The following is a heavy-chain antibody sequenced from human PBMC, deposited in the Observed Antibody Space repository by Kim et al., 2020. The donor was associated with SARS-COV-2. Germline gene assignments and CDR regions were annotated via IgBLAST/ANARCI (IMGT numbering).Heavy chain of an antibody. J-gene: IGHJ6*02. V-gene: IGHV4-59*13. D-gene: IGHD6-13*01. CDR3: ARDQTDSSSWYFNYGMDV. CDR2: IYYSGST. CDR1: GGSISSYY. Sequence: SETLSLTCTVSGGSISSYYWSWIRQPPGKGLEWIGYIYYSGSTNYNPSLKSRVTISVDTSKNQFSLKLSSVTAADTAVYYCARDQTDSSSWYFNYGMDVWGQGTTVTVSS.